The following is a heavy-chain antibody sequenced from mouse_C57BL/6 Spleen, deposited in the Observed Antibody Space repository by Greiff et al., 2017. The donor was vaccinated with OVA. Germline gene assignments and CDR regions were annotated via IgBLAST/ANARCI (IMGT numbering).Heavy chain of an antibody. J-gene: IGHJ1*03. Sequence: EVKLMESGGGLVKPGGSLKLSCAASGFTFSDYGMHWVRQAPENGLEWVAYISSGSSTIYYADTVKGRFTISRDNAKNTLSLQMTSLRSEDTAMYYCAGATVVATDYWYFDVWGTGTTVTVSS. CDR3: AGATVVATDYWYFDV. CDR1: GFTFSDYG. D-gene: IGHD1-1*01. CDR2: ISSGSSTI. V-gene: IGHV5-17*01.